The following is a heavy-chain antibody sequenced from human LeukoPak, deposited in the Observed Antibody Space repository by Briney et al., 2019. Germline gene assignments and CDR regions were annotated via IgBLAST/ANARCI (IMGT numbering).Heavy chain of an antibody. V-gene: IGHV1-69*13. CDR3: ARVILEDGYNFAAYYYYGMDV. CDR2: IIPIFGTA. J-gene: IGHJ6*02. D-gene: IGHD5-12*01. CDR1: GYTFTSYG. Sequence: ASVKVSCKASGYTFTSYGISWVRQAPGQGLEWMGGIIPIFGTANYAQKFQGRVTITADESTSTAYMELSSLRSEDTAVYYCARVILEDGYNFAAYYYYGMDVWGQGTTVTVSS.